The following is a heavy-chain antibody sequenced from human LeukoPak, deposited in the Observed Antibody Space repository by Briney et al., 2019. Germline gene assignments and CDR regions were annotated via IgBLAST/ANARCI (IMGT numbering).Heavy chain of an antibody. CDR2: INPNGGST. CDR1: GYSFTSYY. D-gene: IGHD6-13*01. V-gene: IGHV1-46*01. J-gene: IGHJ5*02. CDR3: ARGAAANRDP. Sequence: ASVKVSCRASGYSFTSYYMHWVRQAPGQGLEWMGIINPNGGSTSYAQKSRGRVTMTRDTSTSTVYMELSSLKSEDTAVYYCARGAAANRDPWGQGTLVTVSS.